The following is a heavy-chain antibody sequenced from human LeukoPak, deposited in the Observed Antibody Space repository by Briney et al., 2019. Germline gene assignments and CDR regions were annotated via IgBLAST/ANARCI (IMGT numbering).Heavy chain of an antibody. CDR2: ISHDGTKK. Sequence: GGSLTLACAAAGFTFSVCHMQWVRQSRGKGREWVAYISHDGTKKDYADSVKGRFTISRDNSGDTLFLQMTSLRPEDTAVYYCARDGIYHGSGSYLDYWGAGALVTVSS. J-gene: IGHJ4*02. V-gene: IGHV3-30-3*01. CDR3: ARDGIYHGSGSYLDY. CDR1: GFTFSVCH. D-gene: IGHD3-10*01.